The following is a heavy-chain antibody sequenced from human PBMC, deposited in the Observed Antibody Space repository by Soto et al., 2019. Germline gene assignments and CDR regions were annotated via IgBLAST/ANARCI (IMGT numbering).Heavy chain of an antibody. CDR2: ISAYNGNT. J-gene: IGHJ6*02. Sequence: GASVKVSCKASGYTFTSYGISWVRQAPGQGLEWMGWISAYNGNTNYAQKLQGRVTMTTDTSTSTAYMELSSLRSEDTAVYYCASSTLRYYYYGMDVWGHGTTVTVSS. CDR1: GYTFTSYG. CDR3: ASSTLRYYYYGMDV. V-gene: IGHV1-18*01.